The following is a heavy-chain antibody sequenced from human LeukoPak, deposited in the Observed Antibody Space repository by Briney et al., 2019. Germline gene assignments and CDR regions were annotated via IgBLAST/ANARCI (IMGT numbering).Heavy chain of an antibody. CDR3: AREPYSSTWSYGMDV. CDR1: GFTFSNYW. J-gene: IGHJ6*02. D-gene: IGHD6-6*01. CDR2: IKQDGSEE. Sequence: PGGSLRLSCAASGFTFSNYWMSWVRQAPGKGLEWVANIKQDGSEEVYVDSLKGRFTISRDNSKNSLFLQMNTPSAEDTAVDYCAREPYSSTWSYGMDVWGQGTTVTVSS. V-gene: IGHV3-7*05.